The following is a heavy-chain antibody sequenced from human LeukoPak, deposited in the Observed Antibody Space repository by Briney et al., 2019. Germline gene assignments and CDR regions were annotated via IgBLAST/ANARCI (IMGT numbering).Heavy chain of an antibody. CDR1: GGSITNNY. J-gene: IGHJ4*02. CDR2: INHSGST. V-gene: IGHV4-34*01. Sequence: SETLSLTCTVSGGSITNNYWSWIRQPTGKGLEWIGEINHSGSTNYNPSLKSRVTISVDTSKNQFSLKLSSVTAADTAVYYCARGTLLKAFDYWGQGTLVTVSS. CDR3: ARGTLLKAFDY. D-gene: IGHD2-15*01.